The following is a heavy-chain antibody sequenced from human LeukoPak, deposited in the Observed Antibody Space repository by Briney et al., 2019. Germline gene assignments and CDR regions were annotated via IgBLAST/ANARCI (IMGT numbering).Heavy chain of an antibody. Sequence: PGGSLRLSCAASGFTFSSYWMSWVRQAPGKGLEWVANIKQDGSEKYYVDSVKGRFTISRDNAKNSLYLQMNSLRAEDTAVYYCARETYYYGSGSYYTNYWGQGTLVTVSS. CDR3: ARETYYYGSGSYYTNY. CDR1: GFTFSSYW. D-gene: IGHD3-10*01. J-gene: IGHJ4*02. CDR2: IKQDGSEK. V-gene: IGHV3-7*01.